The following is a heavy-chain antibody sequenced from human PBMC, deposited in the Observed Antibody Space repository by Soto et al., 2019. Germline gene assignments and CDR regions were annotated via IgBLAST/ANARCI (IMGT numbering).Heavy chain of an antibody. J-gene: IGHJ6*03. V-gene: IGHV4-39*01. CDR1: GGSISSSSYY. CDR3: ARQGGELGGGENYYYYMDV. CDR2: IYYSGST. Sequence: QLQLQESGPGLVKPSETLSLTCTVSGGSISSSSYYWGWIRQPPGKGLEWIGSIYYSGSTYYNPSLKSRVTISVDTSKNQFSLKLSSVTAEDTAVYYCARQGGELGGGENYYYYMDVWGKGTTVTVSS. D-gene: IGHD7-27*01.